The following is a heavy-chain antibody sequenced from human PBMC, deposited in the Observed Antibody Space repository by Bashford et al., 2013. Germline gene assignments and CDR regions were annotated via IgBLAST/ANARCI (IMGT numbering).Heavy chain of an antibody. CDR2: ISGSSGST. CDR1: KFIFDNFA. Sequence: GSLRLSCAASKFIFDNFAMTWVRQAPGKGLEWVSAISGSSGSTYYADSVRGRFTISRDNSKYTLYLQMNSLRAEDTALYYCVREISATLNFDYWGQGTLVTVSS. D-gene: IGHD2-15*01. J-gene: IGHJ4*02. CDR3: VREISATLNFDY. V-gene: IGHV3-23*01.